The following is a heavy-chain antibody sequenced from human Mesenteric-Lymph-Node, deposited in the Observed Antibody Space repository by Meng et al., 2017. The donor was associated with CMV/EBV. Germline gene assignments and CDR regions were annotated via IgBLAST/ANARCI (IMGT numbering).Heavy chain of an antibody. D-gene: IGHD2-21*01. V-gene: IGHV4-61*01. CDR2: IYYSGST. CDR1: GGSVSSGSYY. J-gene: IGHJ3*02. Sequence: SETLSLTCTVSGGSVSSGSYYWSWIRQPPGKGLEWIGYIYYSGSTNYNPSLKSRVTLSVDTSKNQFSLKLSSVTAADTAVYYCARDVCGGDCHHDAFDIWGQGTMVTVSS. CDR3: ARDVCGGDCHHDAFDI.